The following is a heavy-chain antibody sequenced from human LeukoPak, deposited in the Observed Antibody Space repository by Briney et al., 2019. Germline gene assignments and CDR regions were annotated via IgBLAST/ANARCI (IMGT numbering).Heavy chain of an antibody. CDR1: GFTLSSYW. J-gene: IGHJ2*01. CDR2: MNSDGRST. D-gene: IGHD1-26*01. Sequence: PGGSLRLSCEVSGFTLSSYWMHWVRQAPGKGLVWVSRMNSDGRSTTYADSVEGRFTISRDNAKNTLYLHMNSLRPEDTAIYYCAREEWAARKWYFDLWGRGTLVTVSS. V-gene: IGHV3-74*01. CDR3: AREEWAARKWYFDL.